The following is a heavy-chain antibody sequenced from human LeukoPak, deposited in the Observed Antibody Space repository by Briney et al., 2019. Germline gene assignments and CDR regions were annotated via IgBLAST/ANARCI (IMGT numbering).Heavy chain of an antibody. CDR3: ARLWDSSGYYPYW. CDR2: INPNSGGT. CDR1: GYTFTGYY. Sequence: ASVKVSCKASGYTFTGYYMHWVRQAPGQGLEWMGWINPNSGGTNYAQKFQGRVTMTRDTSISTAYMELSRLRSDDTAVYYCARLWDSSGYYPYWWGQGTLVTVSS. V-gene: IGHV1-2*02. D-gene: IGHD3-22*01. J-gene: IGHJ4*02.